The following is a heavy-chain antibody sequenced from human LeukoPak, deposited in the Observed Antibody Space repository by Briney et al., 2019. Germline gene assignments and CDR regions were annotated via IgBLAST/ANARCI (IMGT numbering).Heavy chain of an antibody. V-gene: IGHV3-23*01. D-gene: IGHD3-10*01. CDR2: ISGSGGST. CDR1: GFTFSSYA. J-gene: IGHJ6*03. CDR3: AKHYGSGSYGSYYYYNMDV. Sequence: GGSLRLSCAVSGFTFSSYAMSWVRQAPGKGLEWVSVISGSGGSTYYADSVKGRFTTSRDNSMNTLYVQMNSLRAEDTAVYYCAKHYGSGSYGSYYYYNMDVWGKGTTVTVSS.